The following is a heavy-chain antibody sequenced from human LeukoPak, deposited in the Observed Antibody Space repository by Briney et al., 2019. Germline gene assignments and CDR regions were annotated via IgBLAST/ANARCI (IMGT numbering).Heavy chain of an antibody. CDR3: AYGDYWGKVY. J-gene: IGHJ4*02. CDR2: IYMNGST. V-gene: IGHV4-61*02. D-gene: IGHD4-17*01. Sequence: SETLSLTCTVSGGSISSGSYYWSWIRQPAGKGLEWIGRIYMNGSTNYNPSLKSRVTISVDTSKNQFSLKLSSVTAADTAVYYCAYGDYWGKVYWGQGTLVTVSS. CDR1: GGSISSGSYY.